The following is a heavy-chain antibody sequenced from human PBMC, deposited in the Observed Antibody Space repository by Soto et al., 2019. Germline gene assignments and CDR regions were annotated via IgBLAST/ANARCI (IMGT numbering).Heavy chain of an antibody. D-gene: IGHD3-10*01. CDR3: ARLLWFGEWKGPFDY. Sequence: QVQLQESGPGLVKPSGTLSLTCAVSSGSISSSNWWSWVRQPPGKGLEWIGEIYHSGSTNYNPSLKSRVTISVDKSKNQFSLKLSSVTAADTTVYYCARLLWFGEWKGPFDYWGQGTLVTVSS. CDR2: IYHSGST. CDR1: SGSISSSNW. J-gene: IGHJ4*02. V-gene: IGHV4-4*02.